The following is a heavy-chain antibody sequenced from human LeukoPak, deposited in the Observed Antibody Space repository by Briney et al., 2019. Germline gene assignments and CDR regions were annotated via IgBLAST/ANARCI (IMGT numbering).Heavy chain of an antibody. J-gene: IGHJ4*02. CDR2: IIPIFGTA. D-gene: IGHD6-19*01. V-gene: IGHV1-69*13. CDR1: GYTFTSYG. CDR3: AREAGPGVY. Sequence: ASVKVSCKASGYTFTSYGISWVRQAPGQGLEWMGGIIPIFGTANYAQKFQGRVTITADESTSTAYMELSSLRSEDTAVYYCAREAGPGVYWGQGTLVTVSS.